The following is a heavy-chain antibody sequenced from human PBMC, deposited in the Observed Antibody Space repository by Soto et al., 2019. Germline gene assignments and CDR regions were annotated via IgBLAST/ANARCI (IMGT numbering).Heavy chain of an antibody. CDR1: GGSISSYY. J-gene: IGHJ4*02. D-gene: IGHD4-17*01. CDR2: IYYSGST. V-gene: IGHV4-59*08. CDR3: ARGYGGTLDY. Sequence: QVQLQESGPGLVKPSETLSLTCTVSGGSISSYYWSWIRQPPGKGLEWIGYIYYSGSTNYNPSLKSRVNISVATYKKQFSLKLSSVAAADTAVYYCARGYGGTLDYWGQGTLVTVSS.